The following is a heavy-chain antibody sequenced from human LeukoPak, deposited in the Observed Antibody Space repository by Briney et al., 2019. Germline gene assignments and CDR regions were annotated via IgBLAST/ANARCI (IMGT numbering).Heavy chain of an antibody. D-gene: IGHD2-15*01. Sequence: PGRSLRLSCAASGFTFSSYGMHWVRQAPGKGLEWVAVIWYDGSNKYYADSVKGRFTLSRDNSKNTLYLQMNSLRAEDTAVYYCAKEGEYCSGGSCYRGFDYWGQGTLVTVSS. J-gene: IGHJ4*02. V-gene: IGHV3-33*06. CDR2: IWYDGSNK. CDR3: AKEGEYCSGGSCYRGFDY. CDR1: GFTFSSYG.